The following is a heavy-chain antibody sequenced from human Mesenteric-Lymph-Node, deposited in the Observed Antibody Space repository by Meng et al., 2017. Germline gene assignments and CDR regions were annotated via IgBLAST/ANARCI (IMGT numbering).Heavy chain of an antibody. D-gene: IGHD2-15*01. CDR1: GGTFSSYA. Sequence: VQLVDSGEELKKPGSSVKVSWKAYGGTFSSYAISWVRQAPGQGLEWMGGIIPIFGTANYVQKFQGRVTITTDESTSTAYMELSSLRSEDTAVYYCARVVHGGSNYFDYWGQGTLVTVSS. CDR3: ARVVHGGSNYFDY. V-gene: IGHV1-69*01. J-gene: IGHJ4*02. CDR2: IIPIFGTA.